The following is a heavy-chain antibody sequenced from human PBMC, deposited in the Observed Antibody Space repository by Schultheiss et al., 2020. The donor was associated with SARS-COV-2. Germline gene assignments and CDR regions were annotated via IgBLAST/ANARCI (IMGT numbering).Heavy chain of an antibody. CDR3: ARAPVSYGSGWYTVDY. CDR2: IIPIFGTA. V-gene: IGHV1-69*13. CDR1: GYTFTGYY. Sequence: SVKVSCKASGYTFTGYYMHWVRQAPGQGLEWMGGIIPIFGTANYAQKFQGRVTITADESTSTAYMELSSLRSEDTAVYYCARAPVSYGSGWYTVDYWGQGTLVTVSS. J-gene: IGHJ4*02. D-gene: IGHD6-19*01.